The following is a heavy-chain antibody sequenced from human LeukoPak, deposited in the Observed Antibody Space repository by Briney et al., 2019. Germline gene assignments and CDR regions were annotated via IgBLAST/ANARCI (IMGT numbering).Heavy chain of an antibody. Sequence: PGGSLRLSRTASGFRFGDYVMSWVRQAPGKGLEWVGLIRSKTNGGTTEYTASVKGRFTTSRDDTRSIAYLQMSSLKNEDTAVYYCTTAYSGSYIGYWGQGTLVTVSS. D-gene: IGHD1-26*01. CDR3: TTAYSGSYIGY. CDR1: GFRFGDYV. V-gene: IGHV3-49*04. CDR2: IRSKTNGGTT. J-gene: IGHJ4*02.